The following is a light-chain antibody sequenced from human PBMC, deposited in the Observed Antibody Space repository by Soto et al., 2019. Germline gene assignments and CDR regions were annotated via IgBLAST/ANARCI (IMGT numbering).Light chain of an antibody. CDR3: QQYNNWPPTWT. Sequence: EGVMTQSPATLSVSAGERVTRSCRASQSVSTSLAWYQQKPGQAPRLLIYGASTRATDIPARFTGSGSGTEFTLTISSLQSEDFAVYYCQQYNNWPPTWTFGQGTKVDIK. CDR2: GAS. V-gene: IGKV3-15*01. CDR1: QSVSTS. J-gene: IGKJ1*01.